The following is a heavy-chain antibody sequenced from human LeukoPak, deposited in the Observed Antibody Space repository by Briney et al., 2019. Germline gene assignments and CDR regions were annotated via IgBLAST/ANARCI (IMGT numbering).Heavy chain of an antibody. CDR3: ARGGGLYSNYADY. V-gene: IGHV1-18*01. D-gene: IGHD4-11*01. Sequence: ASVKVSCKTSGYTFSNYGIIWVRQAPGQGLEWMAWISAYNGNSNYTQTFQGRVTMTTDTSTSIAYLELRSLRSDDTAVYYCARGGGLYSNYADYWGQGTLVTVSS. CDR1: GYTFSNYG. J-gene: IGHJ4*02. CDR2: ISAYNGNS.